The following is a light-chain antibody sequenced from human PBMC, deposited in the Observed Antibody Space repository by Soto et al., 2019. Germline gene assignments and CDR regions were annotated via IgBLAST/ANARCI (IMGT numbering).Light chain of an antibody. CDR2: AVT. CDR1: RGDVGAYNL. J-gene: IGLJ3*02. CDR3: AAWHDSLNGPV. V-gene: IGLV2-14*02. Sequence: QSALTQPASVSGSPGQSITISCTGTRGDVGAYNLVSWYQQHPGKAPKLMIYAVTNRPSGVPDRFSGSKSGTSASLAISGLQSEDEADYYCAAWHDSLNGPVFGGGTKLTVL.